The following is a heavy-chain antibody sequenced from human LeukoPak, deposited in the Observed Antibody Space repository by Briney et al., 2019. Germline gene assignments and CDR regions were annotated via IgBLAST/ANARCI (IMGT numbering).Heavy chain of an antibody. Sequence: GGSLRLSCAASGFTFSSYSMNWVRQAPGKGLEWVSAISGSGGSAYYADSVKGRFTISRDNSKNTLYLQMNSLRAEDTAVYYCAKVKYDYVWGSYRSDWYFDLWGRGTLVTVSS. D-gene: IGHD3-16*02. V-gene: IGHV3-23*01. J-gene: IGHJ2*01. CDR1: GFTFSSYS. CDR2: ISGSGGSA. CDR3: AKVKYDYVWGSYRSDWYFDL.